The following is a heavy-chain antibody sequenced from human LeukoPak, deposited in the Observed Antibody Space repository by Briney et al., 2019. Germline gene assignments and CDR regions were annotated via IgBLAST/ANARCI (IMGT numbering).Heavy chain of an antibody. V-gene: IGHV4-34*01. CDR2: INHSGST. Sequence: SETLSLTCAVYGGSFSGYYWSWIRQPPGKGLEWIGEINHSGSTNYNPSLKSRVTISVDTSKNQFSLKPSSVTAADTAVYYCARDRPNYYGSGSYSRRLDPWGQGTLVTVSS. D-gene: IGHD3-10*01. CDR1: GGSFSGYY. CDR3: ARDRPNYYGSGSYSRRLDP. J-gene: IGHJ5*02.